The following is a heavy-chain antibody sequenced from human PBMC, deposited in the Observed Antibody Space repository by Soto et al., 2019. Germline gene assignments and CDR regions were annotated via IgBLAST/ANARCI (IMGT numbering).Heavy chain of an antibody. CDR3: ARDIVVVVAATPNSNYYYYGMDV. V-gene: IGHV1-69*13. Sequence: AVKVSCKASGGTFSSYAISWVRQAPGQGXEWMGGIIPIFGTANYAQKFQGRVTITADESTSTAYMELSGLRSEDTAVYYCARDIVVVVAATPNSNYYYYGMDVWGQGTTVTVSS. J-gene: IGHJ6*02. CDR1: GGTFSSYA. D-gene: IGHD2-15*01. CDR2: IIPIFGTA.